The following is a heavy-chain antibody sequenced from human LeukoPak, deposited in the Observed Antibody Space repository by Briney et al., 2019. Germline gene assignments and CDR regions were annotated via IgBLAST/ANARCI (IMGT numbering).Heavy chain of an antibody. CDR1: GYTYTSYD. CDR3: ARVYYDFWSGYSSSRRGGLFDY. V-gene: IGHV1-8*03. Sequence: ASVKVSCKASGYTYTSYDIHWVRQATGQGLEWMGWMNPNSGNTGYAQKFQGSVTITRNTSISTAYMELSSLRSEDTAVYYCARVYYDFWSGYSSSRRGGLFDYWGQGTLVTVSS. CDR2: MNPNSGNT. J-gene: IGHJ4*02. D-gene: IGHD3-3*01.